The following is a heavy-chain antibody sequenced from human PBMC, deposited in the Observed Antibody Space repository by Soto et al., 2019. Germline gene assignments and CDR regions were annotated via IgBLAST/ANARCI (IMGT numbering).Heavy chain of an antibody. CDR1: GYTFSSYG. D-gene: IGHD6-13*01. CDR2: ISAYNGNK. V-gene: IGHV1-18*01. CDR3: ARVLGQQLFDY. J-gene: IGHJ4*02. Sequence: QVQLVQSGAEVKKPGASVKVSCKASGYTFSSYGISWVRQAPGQGLEWMGWISAYNGNKKYAQKLHGRVSMTTDTSTSTAYMELRSLRSDDSAVYYCARVLGQQLFDYWGQGTLVTVSS.